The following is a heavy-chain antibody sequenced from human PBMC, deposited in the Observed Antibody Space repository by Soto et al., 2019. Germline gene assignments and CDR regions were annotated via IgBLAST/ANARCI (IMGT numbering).Heavy chain of an antibody. CDR3: ARQAYGDSSGY. V-gene: IGHV5-51*01. CDR2: IYPRDSDT. Sequence: SLKISCEASGYGFTSYWIGCVRQMPGKGLEWMGLIYPRDSDTRYSPSFQGQVTISADKSIGTAYLQWSSLKASDTATYYCARQAYGDSSGYWGQGTPVTVSS. CDR1: GYGFTSYW. J-gene: IGHJ4*02. D-gene: IGHD4-17*01.